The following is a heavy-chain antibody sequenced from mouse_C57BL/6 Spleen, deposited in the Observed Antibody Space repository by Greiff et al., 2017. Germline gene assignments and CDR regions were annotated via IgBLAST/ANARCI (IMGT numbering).Heavy chain of an antibody. CDR3: AKTNDGYTPMDY. Sequence: VQLQQSGPGLVQPSQSLSITCTVSGFSLTSYGVHWVRQSPGKGLEWLGVIWRGGSTDYNAAFMSRLSITKDKSKSQVFFKMNSLQADDTAIYYCAKTNDGYTPMDYWGQGTSVTVSS. CDR2: IWRGGST. V-gene: IGHV2-5*01. CDR1: GFSLTSYG. D-gene: IGHD2-3*01. J-gene: IGHJ4*01.